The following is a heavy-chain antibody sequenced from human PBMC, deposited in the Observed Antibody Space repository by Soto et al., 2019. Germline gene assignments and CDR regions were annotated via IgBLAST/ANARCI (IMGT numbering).Heavy chain of an antibody. D-gene: IGHD3-3*01. J-gene: IGHJ6*02. Sequence: QVQLVESGGGLVKPGGSLRLSCAASGFTFSDYYMSWIRQAPGKGLEWVSYISSSGSTIYYADSVKGRFTISRDNAKNSLYLQMNSLRAEDTAVYHCARVSPAYAFWSYYYYGVDVWGQGNTVTVSS. CDR1: GFTFSDYY. CDR2: ISSSGSTI. V-gene: IGHV3-11*01. CDR3: ARVSPAYAFWSYYYYGVDV.